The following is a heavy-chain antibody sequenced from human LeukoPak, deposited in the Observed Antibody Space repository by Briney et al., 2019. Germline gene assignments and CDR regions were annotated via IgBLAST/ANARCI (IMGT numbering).Heavy chain of an antibody. CDR1: GGSISSYY. V-gene: IGHV4-59*08. D-gene: IGHD3-16*01. CDR3: ARLKRGSPDY. Sequence: PSETLSLTCTVSGGSISSYYWSWIRQPPGKGLEWIGYIYYSGSTNYNPSLKSRVTISVDTSKNQFPLKLSSVTAADTAVYYCARLKRGSPDYWGQGTLVTVSS. J-gene: IGHJ4*02. CDR2: IYYSGST.